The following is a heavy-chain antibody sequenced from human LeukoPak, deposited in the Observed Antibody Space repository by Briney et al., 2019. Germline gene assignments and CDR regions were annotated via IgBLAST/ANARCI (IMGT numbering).Heavy chain of an antibody. V-gene: IGHV4-30-4*01. D-gene: IGHD3-22*01. J-gene: IGHJ5*02. CDR3: ARPYYYDSRIDP. CDR2: MYYSGST. CDR1: GGSISSGDYY. Sequence: PSETLSLTCTVSGGSISSGDYYWSWIRQPPGKGLEWIAYMYYSGSTYYNPSLKSRVTMSADTSKNQLSLKLSSVTATDTAVYYCARPYYYDSRIDPWGQGILVTVSS.